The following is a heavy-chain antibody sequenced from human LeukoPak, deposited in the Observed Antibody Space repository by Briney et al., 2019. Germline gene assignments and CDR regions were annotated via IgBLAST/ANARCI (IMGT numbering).Heavy chain of an antibody. V-gene: IGHV7-4-1*02. CDR1: GGTFSSYA. Sequence: ASVKVSCKASGGTFSSYAISWVRQAPGQGLEWMGGINTNTGNPTYAQGFTGRFVFSLDTSVSTAYLQISSLKAEDTAVYYCAREPHFIVGATRHWFDPWGQGTLVTVSS. CDR2: INTNTGNP. CDR3: AREPHFIVGATRHWFDP. J-gene: IGHJ5*02. D-gene: IGHD1-26*01.